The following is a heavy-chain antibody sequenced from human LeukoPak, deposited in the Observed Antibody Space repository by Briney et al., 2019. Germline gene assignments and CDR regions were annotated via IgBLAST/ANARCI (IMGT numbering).Heavy chain of an antibody. CDR3: AREGGYYDSSGMDY. J-gene: IGHJ4*02. Sequence: SETLSLTCTVSGGSISSYYWSWIRQPPGKGLEWIGEINHSGSTNYNPSLKSRVTISVDTSKNQFSLKLSSVTAADTAVYYCAREGGYYDSSGMDYWGQGTLVTVSS. D-gene: IGHD3-22*01. CDR2: INHSGST. V-gene: IGHV4-34*01. CDR1: GGSISSYY.